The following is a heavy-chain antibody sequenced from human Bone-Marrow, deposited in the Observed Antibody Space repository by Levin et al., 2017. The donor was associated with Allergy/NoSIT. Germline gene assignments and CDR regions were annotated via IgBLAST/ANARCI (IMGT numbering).Heavy chain of an antibody. V-gene: IGHV3-30*04. CDR3: ARDLSGGYSSSWYLDY. CDR2: ISFDGSNK. CDR1: GFTFSTHE. D-gene: IGHD6-13*01. J-gene: IGHJ4*02. Sequence: PGGSLRLSCAASGFTFSTHEMHWVRQPPGQGLEWVADISFDGSNKYYADSVNGRFTISRDNSKNTLYLQMDSLRPEDTAVYYCARDLSGGYSSSWYLDYWGQGTLVTVSS.